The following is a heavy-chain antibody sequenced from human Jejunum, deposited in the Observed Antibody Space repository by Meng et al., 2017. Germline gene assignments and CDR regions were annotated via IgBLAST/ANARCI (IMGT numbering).Heavy chain of an antibody. CDR1: GFTFGDYA. J-gene: IGHJ6*02. V-gene: IGHV3-49*04. Sequence: GESLKISCTASGFTFGDYAMSWVRQAPGKGLEWVGFIRSKAYGGTTDYSTSVGGRFTISRDDSKSIAYLQMNSLKTEDTAVYYCTREPINDYGDYYSGMDVWDQGTTVTVS. CDR3: TREPINDYGDYYSGMDV. D-gene: IGHD4-17*01. CDR2: IRSKAYGGTT.